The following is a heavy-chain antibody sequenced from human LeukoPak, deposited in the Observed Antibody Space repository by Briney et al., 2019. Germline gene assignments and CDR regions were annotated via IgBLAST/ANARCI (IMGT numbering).Heavy chain of an antibody. CDR3: ASPVYPGPQYFQH. V-gene: IGHV4-34*01. D-gene: IGHD2-2*02. CDR1: GGSFSGYY. CDR2: INHSGST. Sequence: SETLSLTCAVYGGSFSGYYWSWIRQPPGKGLEWIGEINHSGSTNYNPSLKSRVTISVDTSKYQFSLKLSSVTAADTAVYYCASPVYPGPQYFQHWGQGTLVTVSS. J-gene: IGHJ1*01.